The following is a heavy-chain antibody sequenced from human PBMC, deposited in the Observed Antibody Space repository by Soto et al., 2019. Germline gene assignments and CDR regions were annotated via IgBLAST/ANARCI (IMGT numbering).Heavy chain of an antibody. D-gene: IGHD2-15*01. CDR2: IKQDGSEK. Sequence: GGSLRLSCAASGFTFSSYWMSWVRQAPGKGLEWVANIKQDGSEKYYVDSVKGRFTISRDNAKNSLYLQMNSLRAEDTAVYFCARIDCTGGSCRPYTYYDMDVWGQGTTVTVSS. CDR3: ARIDCTGGSCRPYTYYDMDV. V-gene: IGHV3-7*01. J-gene: IGHJ6*02. CDR1: GFTFSSYW.